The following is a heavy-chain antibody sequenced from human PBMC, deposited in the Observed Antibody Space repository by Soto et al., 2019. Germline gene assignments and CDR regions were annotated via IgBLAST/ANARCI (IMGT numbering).Heavy chain of an antibody. Sequence: QEQLQESGPGLVKPSETLSLICTVSGGSISGYYWSWIRQPPGKGLEWIAYIYYKGSTNYNPSLKSGVTISIDTSKHQFSLKLSSVTAADTAVYYCARTYCSGGTCYDAFDIWGQGTMVTVSS. J-gene: IGHJ3*02. CDR1: GGSISGYY. CDR3: ARTYCSGGTCYDAFDI. V-gene: IGHV4-59*01. CDR2: IYYKGST. D-gene: IGHD2-15*01.